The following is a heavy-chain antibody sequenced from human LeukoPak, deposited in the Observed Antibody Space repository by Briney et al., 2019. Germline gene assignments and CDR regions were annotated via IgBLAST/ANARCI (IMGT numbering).Heavy chain of an antibody. V-gene: IGHV3-7*01. CDR3: AGGAGY. J-gene: IGHJ4*02. CDR2: INQDGRDK. CDR1: GFTFSSDW. Sequence: PGGSLRLSCAASGFTFSSDWMSWVHQAPGKGLEWVANINQDGRDKSYVDSVRGRFTISRDNARNSLYLQMNSLRAEDTAMYYCAGGAGYWGQGTLVTVSS.